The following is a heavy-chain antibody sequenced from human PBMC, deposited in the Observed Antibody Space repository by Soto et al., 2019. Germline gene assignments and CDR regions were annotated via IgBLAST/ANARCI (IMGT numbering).Heavy chain of an antibody. Sequence: SVKVSCKASGYTFTKNVISWVRQAPGQGLEWMGWINPYNGNTDYAQKLQRRVTVTTDTSTNTVHMELRSLRSDDTAVYYCARGPHDYSFPYYFDYWGRGTLVTVSS. D-gene: IGHD3-16*01. V-gene: IGHV1-18*01. CDR1: GYTFTKNV. CDR3: ARGPHDYSFPYYFDY. J-gene: IGHJ4*02. CDR2: INPYNGNT.